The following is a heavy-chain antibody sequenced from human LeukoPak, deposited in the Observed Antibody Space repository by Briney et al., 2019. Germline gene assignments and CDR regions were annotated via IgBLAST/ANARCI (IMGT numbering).Heavy chain of an antibody. V-gene: IGHV4-61*02. D-gene: IGHD6-19*01. CDR2: IYTNGKT. CDR1: GGAVTSGSHY. J-gene: IGHJ6*03. CDR3: ARERIAVAGTLSLFYYYYYLDV. Sequence: SETLSLTCTVSGGAVTSGSHYWSWIRQPAGKGLEWIGRIYTNGKTHYNPSLKSRVLMSLDTSKNQVSLELSSVTAADTAVYYCARERIAVAGTLSLFYYYYYLDVWGKGTTVTVSS.